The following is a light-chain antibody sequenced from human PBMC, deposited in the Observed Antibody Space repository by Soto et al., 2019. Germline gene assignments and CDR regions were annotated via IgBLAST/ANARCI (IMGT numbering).Light chain of an antibody. CDR3: CSYAGRYTYV. J-gene: IGLJ1*01. CDR2: EVS. Sequence: QSALTQPASVSGSPGQSITISCTGTSSDVGGYNYVSWYQQHPGKAPKLMIYEVSKRPSGVPDRFSGSKSGYTASLTISGLQAEDEADYYCCSYAGRYTYVFGTGTKLTVL. CDR1: SSDVGGYNY. V-gene: IGLV2-11*01.